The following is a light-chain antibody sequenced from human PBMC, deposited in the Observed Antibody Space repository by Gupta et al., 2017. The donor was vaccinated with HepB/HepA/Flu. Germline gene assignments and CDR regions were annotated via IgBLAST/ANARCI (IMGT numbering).Light chain of an antibody. V-gene: IGLV1-47*01. CDR3: ATWGDSLSCPV. CDR2: RND. CDR1: SSNIGSNY. J-gene: IGLJ2*01. Sequence: QSVLTQPPSASGTPGQRVTISCSGSSSNIGSNYVYWYQQLPGTAPKLLIYRNDHRPSGVPDRFSGSKSGTPPSLPISRLRSEDEAYYYCATWGDSLSCPVFGGGTQLTVL.